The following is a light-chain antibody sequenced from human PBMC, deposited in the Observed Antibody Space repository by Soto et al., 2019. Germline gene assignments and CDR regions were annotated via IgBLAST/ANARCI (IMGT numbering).Light chain of an antibody. CDR1: SSDIGAYDY. J-gene: IGLJ1*01. CDR3: SSYTSSSTRV. CDR2: EVS. V-gene: IGLV2-14*03. Sequence: QSALAQPASVSGSPGQSIAISCTGTSSDIGAYDYVSLYQQFPDKPPKLIIYEVSQRPSGVSDRFSGSKSVNTATLTISRLQAEDEADYYCSSYTSSSTRVFGTGTKLTVL.